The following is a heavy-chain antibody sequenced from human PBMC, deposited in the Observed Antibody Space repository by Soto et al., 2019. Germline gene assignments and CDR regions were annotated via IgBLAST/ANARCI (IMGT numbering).Heavy chain of an antibody. Sequence: GASVKVSCKASGGTFSSYAISWVRQAPGQGLEWMGGIIPIFGTANYAQKFQGRVTITADESTSTAYMELSSLRSEDTALHYCARVRGGGRAARPYFDYWGQGTLVTFSS. D-gene: IGHD6-6*01. CDR3: ARVRGGGRAARPYFDY. V-gene: IGHV1-69*13. CDR1: GGTFSSYA. J-gene: IGHJ4*02. CDR2: IIPIFGTA.